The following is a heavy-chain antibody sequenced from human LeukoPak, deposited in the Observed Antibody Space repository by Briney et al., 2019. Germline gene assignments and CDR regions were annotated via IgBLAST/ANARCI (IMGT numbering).Heavy chain of an antibody. CDR3: AKTVSGSHSYQGGDY. D-gene: IGHD3-16*02. Sequence: GGSLRLSCAASGFTVSSNYMSWVRQAPGKGLEWVSAISGSGGNTYYADSVKGRFTMSRDNSKNTLYLQMNSLRAEDTAVYFCAKTVSGSHSYQGGDYWGQGTLVTVST. V-gene: IGHV3-23*01. CDR2: ISGSGGNT. J-gene: IGHJ4*02. CDR1: GFTVSSNY.